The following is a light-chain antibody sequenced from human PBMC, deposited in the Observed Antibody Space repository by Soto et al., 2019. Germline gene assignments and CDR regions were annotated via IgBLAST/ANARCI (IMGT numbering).Light chain of an antibody. J-gene: IGLJ3*02. CDR2: NVA. V-gene: IGLV2-11*01. CDR3: YSYAGSYTFMV. CDR1: SSDIGGYNS. Sequence: QSALTQPPSASGSPGQSVTISCTGTSSDIGGYNSVSWYQQHPGKAPRLMIYNVAKRPSGVPDRFNGSKSGNTASLTISGLQAEDQADYYCYSYAGSYTFMVFGGGTKVTVL.